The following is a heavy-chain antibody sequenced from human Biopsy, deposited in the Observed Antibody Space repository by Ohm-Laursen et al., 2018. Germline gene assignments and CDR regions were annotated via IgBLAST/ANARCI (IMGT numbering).Heavy chain of an antibody. Sequence: RSLRLSCAASGFTFNTYGMHWVRQAPGKGLEWVSHIDVLDYNTYYIDSVRGRFTISRDNSKKMVYMQINSLRAEDTAVYYCGRGWGGYNFDSWGPGTLVTVSS. CDR2: IDVLDYNT. CDR3: GRGWGGYNFDS. CDR1: GFTFNTYG. V-gene: IGHV3-33*08. J-gene: IGHJ4*01. D-gene: IGHD5-12*01.